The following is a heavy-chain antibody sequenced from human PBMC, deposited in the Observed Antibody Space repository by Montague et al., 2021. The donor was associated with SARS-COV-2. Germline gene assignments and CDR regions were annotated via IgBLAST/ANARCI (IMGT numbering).Heavy chain of an antibody. CDR1: GGSISGYY. CDR3: ARAQNICFIANCVNYFDL. V-gene: IGHV4-59*01. J-gene: IGHJ4*02. Sequence: SETLSLTCTVSGGSISGYYWTWIRQPPGKGLEWLGHIYYTGSTKYNPSLRSRVTISIDTPKNQFSLKLRSVTAADTAVYFCARAQNICFIANCVNYFDLWGLGALVTVSS. CDR2: IYYTGST. D-gene: IGHD2-15*01.